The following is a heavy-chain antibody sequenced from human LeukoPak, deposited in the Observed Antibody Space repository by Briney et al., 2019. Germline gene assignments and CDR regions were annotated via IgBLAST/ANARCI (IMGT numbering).Heavy chain of an antibody. V-gene: IGHV4-59*12. CDR3: ARVGDSSGYYHYYYYYMDV. Sequence: PSETLSLTCTVSGGSISSYYWSWIRQPPGKGLEWIGYIYYSGSTNYNPSLKSRVTISVDTSKNQFSLKLSSVTAADTAVYYCARVGDSSGYYHYYYYYMDVWGKGTTVTISS. D-gene: IGHD3-22*01. CDR2: IYYSGST. CDR1: GGSISSYY. J-gene: IGHJ6*03.